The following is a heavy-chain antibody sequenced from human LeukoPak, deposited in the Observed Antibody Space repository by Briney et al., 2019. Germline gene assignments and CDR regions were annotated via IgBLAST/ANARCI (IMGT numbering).Heavy chain of an antibody. V-gene: IGHV4-39*07. D-gene: IGHD1-26*01. CDR2: IYYSGST. J-gene: IGHJ4*02. Sequence: SETLSLTCTVSGGSISSSYSWGWIRQPPGKGLEWIGNIYYSGSTYYNSSLKSRVTISVDTSKNQFSLRLSSVTAADTAIYYCARGISGSGSYGHFDYWGQGILVTVSS. CDR3: ARGISGSGSYGHFDY. CDR1: GGSISSSYS.